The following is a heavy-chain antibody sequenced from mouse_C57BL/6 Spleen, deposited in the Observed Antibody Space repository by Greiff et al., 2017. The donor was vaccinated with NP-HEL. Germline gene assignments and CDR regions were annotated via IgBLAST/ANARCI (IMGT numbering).Heavy chain of an antibody. J-gene: IGHJ3*01. V-gene: IGHV10-1*01. Sequence: EVQLVESGGGLVQPKGSLKLSCAASGFSFNTYAMNWVRQAPGKGLEWVARIRSKSNNYATYYADSVKDRFTISRDDSESMLYLQMNNLKTEDTAMYYCVSQDDYDAWFAYWGQGTLVTVSA. D-gene: IGHD2-4*01. CDR2: IRSKSNNYAT. CDR3: VSQDDYDAWFAY. CDR1: GFSFNTYA.